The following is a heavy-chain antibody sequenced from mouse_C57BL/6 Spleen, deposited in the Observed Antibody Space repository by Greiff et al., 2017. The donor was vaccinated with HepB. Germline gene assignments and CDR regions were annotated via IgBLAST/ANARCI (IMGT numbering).Heavy chain of an antibody. CDR3: TRKGSSYWGFDY. V-gene: IGHV6-6*01. J-gene: IGHJ2*01. Sequence: EVKLVESGGGLVQPGGSMKLSCAASGFTFSDAWMDWVRQSPEKGLEWVAEIRNKANNHATYYAESVKGRFTISRDDSKSSVYLQMNSLRAEDTGIYYCTRKGSSYWGFDYWGQGTTLTVSS. CDR2: IRNKANNHAT. CDR1: GFTFSDAW. D-gene: IGHD1-1*01.